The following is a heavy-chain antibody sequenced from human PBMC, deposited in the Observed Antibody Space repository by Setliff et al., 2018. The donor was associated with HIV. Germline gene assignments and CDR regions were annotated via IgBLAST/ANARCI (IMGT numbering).Heavy chain of an antibody. D-gene: IGHD3-16*01. Sequence: SETLSLTCAVSGGSISTRYWWSWVRQTPGKGLEWIGSIHYSGTTYYNPSLKSRVTISVDTSKNQFSLRLNSVTAADTAIYYCARRTLRQFRYGNIWFDPWGRGTLVTVSS. CDR2: IHYSGTT. CDR1: GGSISTRYW. V-gene: IGHV4-39*01. J-gene: IGHJ5*02. CDR3: ARRTLRQFRYGNIWFDP.